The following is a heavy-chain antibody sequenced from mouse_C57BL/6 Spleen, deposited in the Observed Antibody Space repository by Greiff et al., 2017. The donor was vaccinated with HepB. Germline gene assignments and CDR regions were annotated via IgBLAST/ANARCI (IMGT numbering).Heavy chain of an antibody. J-gene: IGHJ3*01. CDR2: INYDGSST. CDR1: GFTFSDYY. Sequence: EVKLVESEGGLVQPGSSMKLSCTASGFTFSDYYMAWVRQVPEKGLEWVANINYDGSSTYYLDSLKSRFIISRDNAKNILYLQMSSLKSEDTATYYCARDGDGYGFAYWGQGTLVTVSA. CDR3: ARDGDGYGFAY. V-gene: IGHV5-16*01. D-gene: IGHD2-2*01.